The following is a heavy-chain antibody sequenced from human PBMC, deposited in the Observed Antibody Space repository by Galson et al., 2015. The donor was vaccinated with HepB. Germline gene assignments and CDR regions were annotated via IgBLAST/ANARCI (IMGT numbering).Heavy chain of an antibody. D-gene: IGHD3-22*01. CDR1: GFTFSSYA. J-gene: IGHJ3*02. CDR2: ISYDGSNK. Sequence: SLRLSCAASGFTFSSYAMHWVRQAPGKGLEWVAVISYDGSNKYYADSVKGRFTISRDNSKNTLYLQMNSLRAEDTAVYYCARDRTTYYYDSSGYYRFGAFDIWGQGTMVTVSS. V-gene: IGHV3-30-3*01. CDR3: ARDRTTYYYDSSGYYRFGAFDI.